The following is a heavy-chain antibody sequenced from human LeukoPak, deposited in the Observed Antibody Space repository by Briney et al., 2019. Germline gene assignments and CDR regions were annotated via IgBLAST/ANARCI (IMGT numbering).Heavy chain of an antibody. D-gene: IGHD3-3*01. CDR2: MNPNSGNT. J-gene: IGHJ6*02. CDR1: GYTFTSYD. V-gene: IGHV1-8*01. Sequence: ASVKVSCKASGYTFTSYDINWVRQATGQGLEWMGWMNPNSGNTGYAQKFQGRVTMTRNTSISTAYMELSSLRSEDTAVYCCARGLVDYDFWSGPTYYYYYGMDVWGQGTTVTVSS. CDR3: ARGLVDYDFWSGPTYYYYYGMDV.